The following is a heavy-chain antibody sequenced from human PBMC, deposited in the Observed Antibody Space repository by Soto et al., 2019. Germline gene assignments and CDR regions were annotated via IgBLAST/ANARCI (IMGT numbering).Heavy chain of an antibody. Sequence: SETLSLTCAVYGGSFSGYDCSWIRQPPWKGLEWIGEINHSGSTNYNPSLKSRVTISVDTSKNQFSLKLRSVTAADTAVYYYWRVLFPHGNWNYGAQYYSDYCGQGTLVTVSS. CDR2: INHSGST. CDR1: GGSFSGYD. CDR3: WRVLFPHGNWNYGAQYYSDY. J-gene: IGHJ4*02. V-gene: IGHV4-34*01. D-gene: IGHD1-7*01.